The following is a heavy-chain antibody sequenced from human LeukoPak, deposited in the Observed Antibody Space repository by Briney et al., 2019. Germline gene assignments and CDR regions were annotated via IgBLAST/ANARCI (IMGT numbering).Heavy chain of an antibody. CDR3: ARDFWGTRGSTNWFDP. CDR1: GGSISSGSYY. Sequence: PSETLSLTCTVSGGSISSGSYYWSWIRQPAGKGLEWIGRIYTSGSTNYNPSLKSRVTISVDTSKNQFSLQLNSVTAEDTAVYYCARDFWGTRGSTNWFDPWGQGTLVTVSS. CDR2: IYTSGST. V-gene: IGHV4-61*02. J-gene: IGHJ5*02. D-gene: IGHD1-14*01.